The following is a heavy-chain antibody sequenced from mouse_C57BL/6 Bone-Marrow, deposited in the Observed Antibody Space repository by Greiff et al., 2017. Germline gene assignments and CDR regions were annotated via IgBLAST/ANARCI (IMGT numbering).Heavy chain of an antibody. D-gene: IGHD2-3*01. CDR3: ARDDGYYFYAMDY. V-gene: IGHV5-17*01. Sequence: EVQLVESGGGLVKPGGSLKLSCAASGFTFSDYGMHWVRQAPEKGLEWVAYISSGSSTIYYADTVKGRFTISRDNAKNTLFLQMTSLRSEDTAMYYCARDDGYYFYAMDYWGQGTSVTVSS. CDR1: GFTFSDYG. J-gene: IGHJ4*01. CDR2: ISSGSSTI.